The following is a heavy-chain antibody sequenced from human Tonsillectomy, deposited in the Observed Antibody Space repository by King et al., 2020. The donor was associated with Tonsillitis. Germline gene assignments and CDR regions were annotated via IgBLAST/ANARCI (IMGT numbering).Heavy chain of an antibody. D-gene: IGHD3-9*01. Sequence: MQLQESGPGLVKPSETLSLTCTVSGGSISGYYWSWIRQPPGKGLEWIGDMSYSGTTNYNPSLKSRVTISLDTSKNQFSLKLSSVTAADTAVYYCARLRFYDTLTGFYSGIDYWGQGTLVTVSS. J-gene: IGHJ4*02. CDR3: ARLRFYDTLTGFYSGIDY. CDR2: MSYSGTT. CDR1: GGSISGYY. V-gene: IGHV4-59*08.